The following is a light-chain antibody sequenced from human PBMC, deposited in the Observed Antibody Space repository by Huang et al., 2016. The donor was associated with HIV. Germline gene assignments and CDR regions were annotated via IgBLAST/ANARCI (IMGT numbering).Light chain of an antibody. CDR1: QSINNNY. CDR3: QHYGTSPQT. V-gene: IGKV3-20*01. J-gene: IGKJ2*01. Sequence: EIVLTQSPGTLFLSPGEGATLSCRASQSINNNYLAWFQQKPGQPPRLLIYVASSRAAGVTKRFGGGWSGTDFHLTISRLETEDFAMYFCQHYGTSPQTFGQGTKLEIK. CDR2: VAS.